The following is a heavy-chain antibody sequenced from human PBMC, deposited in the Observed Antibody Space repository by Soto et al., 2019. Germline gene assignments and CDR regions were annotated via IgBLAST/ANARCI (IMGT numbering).Heavy chain of an antibody. J-gene: IGHJ6*03. Sequence: RGKGLEWIGYFYYSGSTYYNPSLKSRVTISVDTSKNQFSLKLSSVTAADTAVYYCARACPVYCRSNSGKHSWKEFSAVRVNGTPVTVS. CDR2: FYYSGST. V-gene: IGHV4-31*02. D-gene: IGHD2-2*01. CDR3: ARACPVYCRSNSGKHSWKEFSAV.